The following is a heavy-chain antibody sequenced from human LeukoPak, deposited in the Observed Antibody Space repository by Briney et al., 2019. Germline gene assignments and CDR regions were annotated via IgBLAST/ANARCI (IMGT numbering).Heavy chain of an antibody. D-gene: IGHD5-24*01. J-gene: IGHJ4*02. CDR2: IVVGSGHT. V-gene: IGHV1-58*01. CDR3: AADHPNYDY. Sequence: AASVKVSCKASGFTFNTYSAVQWVRQARGQRLEWIGWIVVGSGHTNYAQKFQERVTITRDMSTSTAYMELNSLRSEDTAVYYCAADHPNYDYWGQGTLVTVSS. CDR1: GFTFNTYSA.